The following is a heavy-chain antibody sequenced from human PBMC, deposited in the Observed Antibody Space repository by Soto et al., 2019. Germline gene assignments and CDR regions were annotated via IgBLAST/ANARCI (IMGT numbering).Heavy chain of an antibody. CDR1: GFTFSTYN. D-gene: IGHD2-21*02. V-gene: IGHV3-48*02. J-gene: IGHJ4*02. Sequence: VGSLRLSCAASGFTFSTYNMNWVRQAPGKGLEWVSYISSSSRAIYYADSVKGRFTISRDNAKNSLYLQMNSLRDEDTAVYYCARVPLTCGGDCYIADYWGQGTLVTVSS. CDR2: ISSSSRAI. CDR3: ARVPLTCGGDCYIADY.